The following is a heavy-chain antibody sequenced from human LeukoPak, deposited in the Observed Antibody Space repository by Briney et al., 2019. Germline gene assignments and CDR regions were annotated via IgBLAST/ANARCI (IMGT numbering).Heavy chain of an antibody. D-gene: IGHD6-19*01. V-gene: IGHV4-39*07. J-gene: IGHJ5*02. Sequence: PSETLSLTCTVSGGSISSSSYYWGWIRQPPGKGLEWIGSIYYSGSTYYNPSLKSRVTISVDTSKNQFSLKLSSVTAADTAVYYCARGRATGYSSGWYHWGQGTLVTVSS. CDR1: GGSISSSSYY. CDR3: ARGRATGYSSGWYH. CDR2: IYYSGST.